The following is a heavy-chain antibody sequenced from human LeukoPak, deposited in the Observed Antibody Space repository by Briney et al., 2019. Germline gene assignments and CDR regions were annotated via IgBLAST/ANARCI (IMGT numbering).Heavy chain of an antibody. CDR2: ISSSSRTI. CDR1: GFTFSSYS. V-gene: IGHV3-48*01. D-gene: IGHD4-17*01. CDR3: ARDRYGDYDFDY. Sequence: GGTLRLSCAASGFTFSSYSMNWVRQAPGKGLEWLSYISSSSRTIYYADSVKGRFTISRDNANSSLYLQMNSLSAEDTAVYYCARDRYGDYDFDYWGQGTLVTVSS. J-gene: IGHJ4*02.